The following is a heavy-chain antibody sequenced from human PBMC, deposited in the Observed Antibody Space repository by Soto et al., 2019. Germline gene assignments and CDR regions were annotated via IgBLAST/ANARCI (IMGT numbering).Heavy chain of an antibody. CDR1: GGSFSGYY. CDR2: INHSGST. Sequence: SETLSLTCAVYGGSFSGYYWSWIRQPPGKGLEWIGEINHSGSTNYNPSLKSRVTISVDTSKNQFSLKLSSVTAADTAVYYCARCQGTGGFDSWGQGNLVTVSS. J-gene: IGHJ4*02. D-gene: IGHD1-1*01. CDR3: ARCQGTGGFDS. V-gene: IGHV4-34*01.